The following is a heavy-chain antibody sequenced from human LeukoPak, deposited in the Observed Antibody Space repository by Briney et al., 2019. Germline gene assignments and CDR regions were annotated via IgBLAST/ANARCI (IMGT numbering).Heavy chain of an antibody. CDR2: IKQDGSEK. J-gene: IGHJ3*02. D-gene: IGHD6-13*01. Sequence: PGGSLRLSCAGSGFSFSSYVMSWVRQAPGKGLEWVANIKQDGSEKYYVDSVKGRFTISRDNAKNSLYLQMNSLRAEDTAVYYCARSILLAAAGNLCDAFDIWGQGTMVTVSS. V-gene: IGHV3-7*01. CDR3: ARSILLAAAGNLCDAFDI. CDR1: GFSFSSYV.